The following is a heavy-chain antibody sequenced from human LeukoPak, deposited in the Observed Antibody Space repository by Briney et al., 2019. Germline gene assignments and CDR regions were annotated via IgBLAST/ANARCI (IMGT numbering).Heavy chain of an antibody. D-gene: IGHD1-7*01. V-gene: IGHV3-21*01. CDR3: ASLDNWNSDH. CDR2: ISSSSGSI. J-gene: IGHJ5*02. Sequence: GGSLRLSCAASGFTFSSFSMNWVRQAPGKGLEWVSSISSSSGSIYYADSLKGRFTVSRDNAKNSLYLQMDSLRAEDTAVYYCASLDNWNSDHWGQGTLVTVSS. CDR1: GFTFSSFS.